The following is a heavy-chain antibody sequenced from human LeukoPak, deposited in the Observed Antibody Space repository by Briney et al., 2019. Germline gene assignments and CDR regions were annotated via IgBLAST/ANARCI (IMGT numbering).Heavy chain of an antibody. CDR1: AYTFTSYD. J-gene: IGHJ6*03. CDR2: LNPNSGNT. D-gene: IGHD3/OR15-3a*01. V-gene: IGHV1-8*03. CDR3: ARGHRLVSIRPFYYYYMDV. Sequence: ASVKVSCKGSAYTFTSYDINWVRQATGQGLEWMGWLNPNSGNTGYAQKFQGRVTITRNTSISTAYMELSSLRSEDTAVYYCARGHRLVSIRPFYYYYMDVWGKGTTVTVSS.